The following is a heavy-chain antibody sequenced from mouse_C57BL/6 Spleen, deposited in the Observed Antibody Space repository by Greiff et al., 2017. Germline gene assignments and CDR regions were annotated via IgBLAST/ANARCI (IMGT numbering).Heavy chain of an antibody. CDR2: INPNNGGT. J-gene: IGHJ4*01. CDR3: ARRITGTPYAMDY. D-gene: IGHD1-1*01. V-gene: IGHV1-22*01. CDR1: GYTFTDYN. Sequence: EVQLQQSGPELVKPGASVKMSCKASGYTFTDYNMHWVKQSHGKSLEWIGYINPNNGGTSYNQKFKGKATLTINKSSSTAYMELRSLTSEDSAVYYCARRITGTPYAMDYWGQGTSVTVSS.